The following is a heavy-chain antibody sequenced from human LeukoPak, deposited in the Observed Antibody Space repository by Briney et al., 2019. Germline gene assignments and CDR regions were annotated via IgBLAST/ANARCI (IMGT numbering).Heavy chain of an antibody. Sequence: PSETLSLTCTVSGGSISSSSYSWGWIRQPPGKGLEWVGNIYYTGSTYHNPSLKSRVTISVDTSKNQFSLKLSSVTAADTAVYYCARSAGYYYYYMDVWGKGTTVTISS. V-gene: IGHV4-39*07. CDR2: IYYTGST. J-gene: IGHJ6*03. CDR1: GGSISSSSYS. CDR3: ARSAGYYYYYMDV.